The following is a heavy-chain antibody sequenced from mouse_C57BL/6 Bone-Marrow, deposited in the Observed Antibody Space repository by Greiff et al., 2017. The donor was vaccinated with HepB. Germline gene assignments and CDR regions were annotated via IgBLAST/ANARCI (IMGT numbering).Heavy chain of an antibody. Sequence: QVQLQQPGAELVKPGASVKLSCKASGYTFTSYWMQWVKQRPGQGLEWIGEIDPSDSYTNYNQKFKGKATLTVDTSSSTAYMQLSSLTSEDSAVYYCARVDYYGSSYRFAYWGQGTLVTVSA. CDR1: GYTFTSYW. J-gene: IGHJ3*01. V-gene: IGHV1-50*01. CDR3: ARVDYYGSSYRFAY. D-gene: IGHD1-1*01. CDR2: IDPSDSYT.